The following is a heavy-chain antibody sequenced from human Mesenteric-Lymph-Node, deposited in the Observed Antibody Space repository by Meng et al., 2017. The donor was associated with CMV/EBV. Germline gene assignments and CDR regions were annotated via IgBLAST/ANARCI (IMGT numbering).Heavy chain of an antibody. D-gene: IGHD5-18*01. V-gene: IGHV3-74*01. CDR1: GFTFSSYW. CDR2: INSDESST. Sequence: GESLKISCAASGFTFSSYWMHWVRQAPGKGLVWVSRINSDESSTNYADSVKGRFTISRDNAKNTLYLQMNSLRAEDTAVYYCARETAGKYSYGPGGAFDIWGQGTMVTVSS. J-gene: IGHJ3*02. CDR3: ARETAGKYSYGPGGAFDI.